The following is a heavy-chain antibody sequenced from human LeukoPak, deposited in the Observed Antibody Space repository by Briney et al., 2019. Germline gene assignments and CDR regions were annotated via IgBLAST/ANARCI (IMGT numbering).Heavy chain of an antibody. J-gene: IGHJ3*02. D-gene: IGHD6-13*01. CDR1: GGSISSSSYY. V-gene: IGHV4-39*07. CDR3: ARDLAAAGDNLDAFDI. CDR2: IYYSGST. Sequence: PSETLSLTCTVSGGSISSSSYYWGWIRQPPGKGLEWIGSIYYSGSTYYNPSLKSRVTISVDTSKNQFSLKLSSVTAADTAVYYCARDLAAAGDNLDAFDIWGQGTMVTVSS.